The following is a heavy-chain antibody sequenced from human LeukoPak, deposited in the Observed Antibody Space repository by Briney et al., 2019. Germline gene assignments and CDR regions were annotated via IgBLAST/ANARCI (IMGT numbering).Heavy chain of an antibody. D-gene: IGHD3-10*01. Sequence: GGSLRLSCAASGFTFSNYVMCWVRQAPGKGLEWVASISNDGINKYYADSVKGRFTISRDNSKSALYLQMSSLRAEDTALYYCARDRALYFLGQGTLVSGSS. J-gene: IGHJ4*02. CDR3: ARDRALYF. CDR1: GFTFSNYV. V-gene: IGHV3-30*15. CDR2: ISNDGINK.